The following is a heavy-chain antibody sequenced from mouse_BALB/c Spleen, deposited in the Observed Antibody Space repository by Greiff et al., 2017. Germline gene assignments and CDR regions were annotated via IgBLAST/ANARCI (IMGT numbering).Heavy chain of an antibody. D-gene: IGHD1-1*01. CDR2: ISSGGSYT. J-gene: IGHJ3*01. Sequence: EVQLVESGGGLVKPGGSLKLSCAASGFTFSSYTMSWVRQTPEKRLEWVATISSGGSYTYYPDSVKGRFTISRDNAKNTLYLQMSSLKSEDTAMYYCTRDPSLITTVVPPFAYWGQGTLVTVSA. CDR1: GFTFSSYT. CDR3: TRDPSLITTVVPPFAY. V-gene: IGHV5-6-4*01.